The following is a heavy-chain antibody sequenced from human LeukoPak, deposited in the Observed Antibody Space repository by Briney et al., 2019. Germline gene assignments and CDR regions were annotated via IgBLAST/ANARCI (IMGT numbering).Heavy chain of an antibody. V-gene: IGHV3-9*01. CDR2: ISWNSGSI. J-gene: IGHJ4*02. Sequence: GRSLRLSCAASGFTFDDYAMHWVRQAPGKGLEWVSGISWNSGSIGYADSVKGRFTISRDNAKNSLYLQMNSLRAEDTALYYCAKDQFRRGSGGLNPFDYWGQGTLVTVSS. D-gene: IGHD3-10*01. CDR1: GFTFDDYA. CDR3: AKDQFRRGSGGLNPFDY.